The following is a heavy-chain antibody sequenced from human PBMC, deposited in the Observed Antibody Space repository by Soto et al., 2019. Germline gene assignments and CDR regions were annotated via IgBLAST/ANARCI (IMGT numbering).Heavy chain of an antibody. J-gene: IGHJ5*02. CDR1: GFTFSDYY. V-gene: IGHV3-11*06. CDR3: ARDPNKSSSWWLDP. D-gene: IGHD6-6*01. Sequence: QVQLVESGGGLVKPGGSLRLSCAGSGFTFSDYYMTWIRQAPGKGLEWVSYISYGSSYTNYADSVKGRFTISRDNAKNSLFRQLNNLRTEATAVYVCARDPNKSSSWWLDPWGRGALVTVSS. CDR2: ISYGSSYT.